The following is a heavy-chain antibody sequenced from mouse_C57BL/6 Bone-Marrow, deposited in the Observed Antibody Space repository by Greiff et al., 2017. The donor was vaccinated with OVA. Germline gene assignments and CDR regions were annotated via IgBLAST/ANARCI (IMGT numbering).Heavy chain of an antibody. CDR3: AREDYYGNYYAMDY. V-gene: IGHV5-16*01. J-gene: IGHJ4*01. D-gene: IGHD2-1*01. CDR1: GFTFSDYY. Sequence: EVNLVESEGGLVQPGSSMKLSCTASGFTFSDYYMAWVRQVPEKGLEWVANINYDGSSTYYLDSLKSRFIISRDNAKNILYLQMSSLKSEDTATYYCAREDYYGNYYAMDYWGQGTSVTVSS. CDR2: INYDGSST.